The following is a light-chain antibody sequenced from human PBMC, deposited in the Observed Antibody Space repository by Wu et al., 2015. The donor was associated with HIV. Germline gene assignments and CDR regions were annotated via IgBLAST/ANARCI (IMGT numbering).Light chain of an antibody. V-gene: IGKV1D-13*01. Sequence: AIQLTQSPSSLSASVGDRVTITCRASQGSGSALAWYQQKPGKAPKLLIYDAYSLESGVPSRFSGSGSGTEFTLTISTLQPEDFATYYCQYFNNYGYTFGQGTRLEIK. CDR1: QGSGSA. CDR2: DAY. CDR3: QYFNNYGYT. J-gene: IGKJ2*01.